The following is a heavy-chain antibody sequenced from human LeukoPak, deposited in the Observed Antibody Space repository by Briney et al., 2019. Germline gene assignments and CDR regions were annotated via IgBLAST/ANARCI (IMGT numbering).Heavy chain of an antibody. CDR3: ARDWFHAIDY. Sequence: GSLRLLCAASGFNFSDIWKHWVRQAPGKGLVWVSRIRSEGSDTRYAESVKGRFTISRDNAKHTPYLQMNSLRAEDTAVYYCARDWFHAIDYWGQGTLVTVSS. CDR1: GFNFSDIW. J-gene: IGHJ4*02. D-gene: IGHD2/OR15-2a*01. V-gene: IGHV3-74*01. CDR2: IRSEGSDT.